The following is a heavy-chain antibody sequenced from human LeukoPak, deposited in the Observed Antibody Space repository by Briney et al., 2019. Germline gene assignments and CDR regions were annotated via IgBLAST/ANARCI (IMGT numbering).Heavy chain of an antibody. Sequence: PSETLSLTCTVSGGSVSSYYWSWIRQPAGKGLEWIGRIYTSGSTNYNPSLKSRVTMSVDTSKNQFSLKLSSVTAADTAVYYCARDRYYYDSSGHSTFDYWGQGTLVTVSS. CDR2: IYTSGST. D-gene: IGHD3-22*01. J-gene: IGHJ4*02. CDR1: GGSVSSYY. V-gene: IGHV4-4*07. CDR3: ARDRYYYDSSGHSTFDY.